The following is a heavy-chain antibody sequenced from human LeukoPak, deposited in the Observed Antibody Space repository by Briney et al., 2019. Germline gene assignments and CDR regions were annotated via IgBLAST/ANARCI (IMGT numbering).Heavy chain of an antibody. CDR2: IIPILGIA. V-gene: IGHV1-69*04. J-gene: IGHJ6*02. Sequence: GASVKVSCKTSGYTFTDFYVHWVRQAPGRGLEWMGRIIPILGIANYAQKFQGRVTITADKSTSTAYMELSSLRSKDTAVYYCARAVVTVTPPGMDVRGQGTTVTVSS. D-gene: IGHD4-11*01. CDR1: GYTFTDFY. CDR3: ARAVVTVTPPGMDV.